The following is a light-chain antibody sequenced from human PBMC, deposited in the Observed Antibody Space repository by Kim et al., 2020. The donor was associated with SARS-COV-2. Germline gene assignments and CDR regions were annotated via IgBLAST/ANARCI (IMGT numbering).Light chain of an antibody. CDR1: SLRNYY. CDR3: NSRDSSGNHLGV. V-gene: IGLV3-19*01. Sequence: ALGQTVRITCQGDSLRNYYASWYQQKPGQAPVLVIYGKNNRPSGIPDRFSGSSSGNTASMTITGAQAEDEADYYCNSRDSSGNHLGVFGTGTKVTVL. CDR2: GKN. J-gene: IGLJ1*01.